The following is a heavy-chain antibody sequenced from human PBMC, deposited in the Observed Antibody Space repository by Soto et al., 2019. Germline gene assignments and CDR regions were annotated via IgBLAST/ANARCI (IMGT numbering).Heavy chain of an antibody. D-gene: IGHD1-1*01. CDR2: LNPTDGTT. J-gene: IGHJ5*02. Sequence: QVQLVQSGTEVKKPGASMKISCKASGFTFTNYYMHWVRQAPGQGLEWMGILNPTDGTTTYAEKFRGRVTMTRDTSTSTVSLELSSLTSEDTAVFYCARAPPNDGWFAPWGQGTLVIVSS. V-gene: IGHV1-46*01. CDR1: GFTFTNYY. CDR3: ARAPPNDGWFAP.